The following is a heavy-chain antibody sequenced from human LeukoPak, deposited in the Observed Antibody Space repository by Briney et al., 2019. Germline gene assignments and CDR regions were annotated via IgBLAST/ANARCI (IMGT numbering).Heavy chain of an antibody. CDR1: GYTFTSYY. D-gene: IGHD4-17*01. J-gene: IGHJ2*01. CDR2: INPSVGST. V-gene: IGHV1-46*03. CDR3: ASEPFYGDCRYFDL. Sequence: ASVKVSCKASGYTFTSYYMRWVRQAPGQGLEWMGVINPSVGSTSYAQKFQGRVTMTGDTSTSTVYMELSSLRSEDTAVYYCASEPFYGDCRYFDLWGRGTLVTVSS.